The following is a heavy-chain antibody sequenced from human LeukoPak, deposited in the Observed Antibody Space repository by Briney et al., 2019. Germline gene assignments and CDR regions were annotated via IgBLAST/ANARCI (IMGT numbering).Heavy chain of an antibody. Sequence: PGGSLRLSCAASGFTFSGYEMNWVRQAPGRGLEWVSSISTSGSTIYYGDSVKDRFTVSRDNARNSLYLQMSSLRAEDTAVYYCARDGPGYSFDYWGQGTLVTVSS. D-gene: IGHD5-18*01. CDR1: GFTFSGYE. CDR2: ISTSGSTI. J-gene: IGHJ4*02. CDR3: ARDGPGYSFDY. V-gene: IGHV3-48*03.